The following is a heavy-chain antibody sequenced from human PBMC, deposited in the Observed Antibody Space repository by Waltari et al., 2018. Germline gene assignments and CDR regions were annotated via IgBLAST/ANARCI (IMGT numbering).Heavy chain of an antibody. CDR1: GFTSNTYW. D-gene: IGHD6-6*01. CDR3: ARGPLTSNWSSYFDY. J-gene: IGHJ4*02. CDR2: IKSDGGGI. V-gene: IGHV3-74*01. Sequence: EVQLVESGGGLVQPGGSLRLSCAASGFTSNTYWMHWVRKVPGEGLVWVSRIKSDGGGIVYADSVKGRFTISRDNSKNTLYLQMNSLRADDTAVYYCARGPLTSNWSSYFDYWGQGSLVTVSS.